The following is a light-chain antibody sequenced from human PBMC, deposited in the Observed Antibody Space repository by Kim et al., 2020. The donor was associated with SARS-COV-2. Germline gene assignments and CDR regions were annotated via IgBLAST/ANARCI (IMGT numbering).Light chain of an antibody. CDR3: HQRWVWPIT. Sequence: EIVLTQAPAALSLSPGERATLSCRASQNIRNYLAWYQQKPGQAPRLLISDASTRATGIPVRFSGSGSGTDFTLTISSLEPEDFAVYYCHQRWVWPITFGQGTRLEIK. CDR2: DAS. V-gene: IGKV3-11*01. CDR1: QNIRNY. J-gene: IGKJ5*01.